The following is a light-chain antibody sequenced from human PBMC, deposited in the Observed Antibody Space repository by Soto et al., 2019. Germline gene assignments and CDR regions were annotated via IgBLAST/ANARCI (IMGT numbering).Light chain of an antibody. CDR3: QQYNNWPPIT. J-gene: IGKJ5*01. V-gene: IGKV3-15*01. CDR1: QSVSSH. Sequence: ETVMTQSPTTPSVSPGERGTPSCRASQSVSSHLAWYQQKPGQAPRLLIYGASTRVTGIPPRFSGSGSGTEFTLTISSLQSEDFAVYYCQQYNNWPPITFGQGTRLEIK. CDR2: GAS.